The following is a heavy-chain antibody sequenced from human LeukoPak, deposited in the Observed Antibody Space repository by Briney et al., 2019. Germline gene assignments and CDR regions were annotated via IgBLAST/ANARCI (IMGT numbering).Heavy chain of an antibody. V-gene: IGHV3-21*01. D-gene: IGHD2-15*01. CDR2: ISSSSSYI. J-gene: IGHJ4*02. CDR1: GFTFGSYS. CDR3: ARAGVVVAATGFGY. Sequence: GGSLRLSCAASGFTFGSYSMNWVRQAPGKGLEWVSSISSSSSYIYYADSVKGRFTISRDNAKNSLYLQMNSLRAEDTAVYYCARAGVVVAATGFGYWGQGTLVTVSS.